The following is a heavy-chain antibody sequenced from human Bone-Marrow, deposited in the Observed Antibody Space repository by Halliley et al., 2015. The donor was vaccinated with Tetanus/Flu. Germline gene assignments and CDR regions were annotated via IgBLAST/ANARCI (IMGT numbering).Heavy chain of an antibody. D-gene: IGHD2-21*02. CDR2: IHPGNPDP. Sequence: WMTLIHPGNPDPRSNPSSQGQVTISADKSIPPAYLQWSSLKASDTAMYFCARRESVTGAPFDYWGQGTLVTVSS. CDR3: ARRESVTGAPFDY. J-gene: IGHJ4*02. V-gene: IGHV5-51*01.